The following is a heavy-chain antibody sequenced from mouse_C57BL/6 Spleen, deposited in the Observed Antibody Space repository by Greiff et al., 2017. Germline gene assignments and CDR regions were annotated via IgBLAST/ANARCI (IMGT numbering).Heavy chain of an antibody. CDR3: AAYGSSFDD. J-gene: IGHJ2*01. D-gene: IGHD1-1*01. CDR2: IDPSDSYT. Sequence: QVQLQQPGAELVMPGASVKLSCKASGYTFTSYWMHWVKQRPGQGLEWIGEIDPSDSYTNYNQKFKGKSTLTVDKSSSIAYMQLSSLTSEDSAVYYCAAYGSSFDDWGQGTTLTVSS. CDR1: GYTFTSYW. V-gene: IGHV1-69*01.